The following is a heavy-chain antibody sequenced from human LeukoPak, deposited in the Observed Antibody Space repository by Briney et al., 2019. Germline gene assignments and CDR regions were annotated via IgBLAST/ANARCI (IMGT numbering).Heavy chain of an antibody. Sequence: SETLSLTCTVSGGSISSGDYYWSWIRQPPGKGLEWIGYIYYSGSTYYNPSLKSRVTISVDTSKNQFSLKLSSATAADTAVYYCARGPPPDFDYWGRGTLVTVSS. CDR1: GGSISSGDYY. V-gene: IGHV4-30-4*01. J-gene: IGHJ4*02. CDR2: IYYSGST. CDR3: ARGPPPDFDY.